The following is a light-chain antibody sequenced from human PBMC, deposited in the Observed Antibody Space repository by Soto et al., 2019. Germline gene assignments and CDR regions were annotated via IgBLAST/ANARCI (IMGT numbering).Light chain of an antibody. CDR1: QDINNW. CDR3: QQTHTFPRT. V-gene: IGKV1-12*01. CDR2: SAS. Sequence: DLQMTQSPSSVSASVGDRVTITCRASQDINNWLVWYQQTPGKPPKLLITSASNLQSGVPSRFSGSGSATDFTLTLGSLQPEDFATYYCQQTHTFPRTFGGGTKVE. J-gene: IGKJ4*01.